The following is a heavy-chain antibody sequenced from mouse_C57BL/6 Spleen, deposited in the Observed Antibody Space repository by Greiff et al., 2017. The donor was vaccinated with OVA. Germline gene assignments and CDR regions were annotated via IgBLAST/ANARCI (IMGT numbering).Heavy chain of an antibody. CDR1: GFTFSDYG. V-gene: IGHV5-17*01. Sequence: EVMLVESGGGLVKPGGSLKLSCAASGFTFSDYGMHWVRQAPEKGLEWVAYISSGSSTIYYADTVKGRFTISRDNAKNTLFLQMTSLRSEDTAMYYCARGYYGNYYWYFEVWGTGTTVTVSS. J-gene: IGHJ1*03. D-gene: IGHD2-1*01. CDR3: ARGYYGNYYWYFEV. CDR2: ISSGSSTI.